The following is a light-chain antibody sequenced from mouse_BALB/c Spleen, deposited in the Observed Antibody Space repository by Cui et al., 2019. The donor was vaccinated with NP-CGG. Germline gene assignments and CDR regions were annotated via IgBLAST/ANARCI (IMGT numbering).Light chain of an antibody. V-gene: IGLV1*01. J-gene: IGLJ1*01. Sequence: QAVVTQEAPLTTSPGETVTLTCRSSTGAVTTNKYANWVQEKPDHLFTGLIGGTNNRAPGVPARFSGSLIGDKAALTITGAQTEDEAIYFCALWYSNHWVFGGGTKLTVL. CDR1: TGAVTTNKY. CDR2: GTN. CDR3: ALWYSNHWV.